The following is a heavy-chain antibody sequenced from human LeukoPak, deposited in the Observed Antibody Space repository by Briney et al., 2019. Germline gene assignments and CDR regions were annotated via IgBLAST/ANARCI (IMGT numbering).Heavy chain of an antibody. CDR1: GGSINSYY. CDR3: ARHHLGGAPWFDP. D-gene: IGHD1-26*01. V-gene: IGHV4-59*08. Sequence: SETLSLTCTVSGGSINSYYWSWIRQPPGEGVEWIGYIFYNGVTNYNPSLKSRVTISVDTSKNQLSLKLTSVTAADTAVYSCARHHLGGAPWFDPWGQGTLVTVSS. J-gene: IGHJ5*02. CDR2: IFYNGVT.